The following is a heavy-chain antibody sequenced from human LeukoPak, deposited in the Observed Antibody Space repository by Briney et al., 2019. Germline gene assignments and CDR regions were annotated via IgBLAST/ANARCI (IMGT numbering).Heavy chain of an antibody. V-gene: IGHV1-69*05. Sequence: GASVKVSCKASGGTFSSYAISRVRQAPGQGLEWMGGIIPIFGTANYAQKFQGRVTITTDESTSTAYMELSSLRSEDTAVYYCAREAGRGGYNTIWGQGTMVTVSS. CDR3: AREAGRGGYNTI. CDR1: GGTFSSYA. D-gene: IGHD5-24*01. J-gene: IGHJ3*02. CDR2: IIPIFGTA.